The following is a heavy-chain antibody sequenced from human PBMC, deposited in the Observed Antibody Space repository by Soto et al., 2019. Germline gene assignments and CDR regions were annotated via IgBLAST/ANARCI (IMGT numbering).Heavy chain of an antibody. J-gene: IGHJ4*02. Sequence: ASETLSLTCTVSGGSISSYYWSWIRQPPGKGLEWIGYIYYSGSTNYNPSLKSRVTISVDTSKNQFSLKLSSVTAADTAVYYCARGGGDGYGNWGQGTLVTVSS. CDR1: GGSISSYY. CDR3: ARGGGDGYGN. CDR2: IYYSGST. V-gene: IGHV4-59*01. D-gene: IGHD5-12*01.